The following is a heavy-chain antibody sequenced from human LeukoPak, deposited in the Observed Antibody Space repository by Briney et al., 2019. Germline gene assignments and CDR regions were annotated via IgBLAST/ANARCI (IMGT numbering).Heavy chain of an antibody. V-gene: IGHV3-23*01. CDR3: AKYGGLPSGMDV. J-gene: IGHJ6*02. D-gene: IGHD3-16*01. CDR1: GFTFSSYA. CDR2: ISGSGGGT. Sequence: GGSLRLSCAASGFTFSSYAMSWVRQAPGKGLEWVSAISGSGGGTYYADSVKGRFTISRDNSKNTLYLQMNSLRAEDTAVYYCAKYGGLPSGMDVWGQGTTVTVSS.